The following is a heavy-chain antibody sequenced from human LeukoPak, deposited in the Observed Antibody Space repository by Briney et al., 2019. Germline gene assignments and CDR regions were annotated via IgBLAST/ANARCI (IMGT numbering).Heavy chain of an antibody. D-gene: IGHD4-17*01. Sequence: GGSLRLSCAASGFTFSSYAMSWVRQAPGKGLEWVSAISGSGGSTYYADSVKGRFTISRDNAKNSLYLQMNSLRAEDTAVYYCARTLYGDEPSYFDYWGQGTLVTVSS. J-gene: IGHJ4*02. V-gene: IGHV3-23*01. CDR1: GFTFSSYA. CDR2: ISGSGGST. CDR3: ARTLYGDEPSYFDY.